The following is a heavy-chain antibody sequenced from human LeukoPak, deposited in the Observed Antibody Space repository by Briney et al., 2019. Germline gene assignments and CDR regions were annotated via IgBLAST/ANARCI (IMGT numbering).Heavy chain of an antibody. CDR2: INTNTGNP. Sequence: GASVKVSCKASGYTFTSYAMNWVRQAPGQGLEWMGWINTNTGNPTYAQGSTGRFVFSLDTSVSTAYLQISSLKAEDTAVYYCAREHASHSIYYFDYWGQGTLVTVSS. CDR3: AREHASHSIYYFDY. J-gene: IGHJ4*02. CDR1: GYTFTSYA. D-gene: IGHD3-3*01. V-gene: IGHV7-4-1*02.